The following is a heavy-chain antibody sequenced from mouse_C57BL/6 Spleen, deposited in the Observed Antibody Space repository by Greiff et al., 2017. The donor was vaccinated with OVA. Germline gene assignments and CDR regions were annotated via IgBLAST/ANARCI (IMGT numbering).Heavy chain of an antibody. D-gene: IGHD3-2*02. V-gene: IGHV3-6*01. CDR2: ISYDGSN. J-gene: IGHJ2*01. CDR3: AREAAQATPFDY. CDR1: GYSITSGYY. Sequence: EVQLQESGPGLVKPSQSLSLTCSVTGYSITSGYYWNWIRQFPGNKLEWMGYISYDGSNNYNPSLKNRISITRDTSKNQFFLKLNSVTTEDTATYYCAREAAQATPFDYWGQGTTLTVSS.